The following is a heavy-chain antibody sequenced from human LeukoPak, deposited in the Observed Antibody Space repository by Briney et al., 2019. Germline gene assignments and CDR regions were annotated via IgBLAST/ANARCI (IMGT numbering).Heavy chain of an antibody. Sequence: ASVKVSCTASGYTFTSYYMHWVRQAPGQGLEWLGWINPSSGDTNYAQKFQGRVAMTRDTSISAAYMELRRLTSDDTAVYYCVPTNDRYFYFDYWGQGTPVTVSS. D-gene: IGHD2-8*01. V-gene: IGHV1-2*02. CDR3: VPTNDRYFYFDY. CDR2: INPSSGDT. J-gene: IGHJ4*02. CDR1: GYTFTSYY.